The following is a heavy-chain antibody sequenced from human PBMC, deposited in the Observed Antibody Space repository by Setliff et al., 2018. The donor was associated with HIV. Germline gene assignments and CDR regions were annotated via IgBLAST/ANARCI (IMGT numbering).Heavy chain of an antibody. CDR1: GASITTHW. V-gene: IGHV4-4*07. J-gene: IGHJ4*02. Sequence: LSLTCTVSGASITTHWWSWIRQPAGKGLEWIGRFSSSGSTNYNSSLESRVTMSVDTSKNQFYLNLRSVTATDTAIYSCARSRHCGSDCYFDLSGQGTLVTV. CDR2: FSSSGST. D-gene: IGHD2-21*02. CDR3: ARSRHCGSDCYFDL.